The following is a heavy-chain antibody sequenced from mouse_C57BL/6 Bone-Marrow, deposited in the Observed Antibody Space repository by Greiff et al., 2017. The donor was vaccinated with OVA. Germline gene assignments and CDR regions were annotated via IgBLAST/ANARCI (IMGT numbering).Heavy chain of an antibody. CDR3: ARWDYWYAMDY. CDR2: IHPNSGST. V-gene: IGHV1-64*01. Sequence: QVQLQESGAELVKPGASVKLSCKASGYTFTSYWMHWVKQRPGQGLEWIGMIHPNSGSTNYNEKFKSKATLTVDKSSSTAYMQLSSLTSEDSAVYYCARWDYWYAMDYWGQGTSVTVSS. J-gene: IGHJ4*01. D-gene: IGHD2-13*01. CDR1: GYTFTSYW.